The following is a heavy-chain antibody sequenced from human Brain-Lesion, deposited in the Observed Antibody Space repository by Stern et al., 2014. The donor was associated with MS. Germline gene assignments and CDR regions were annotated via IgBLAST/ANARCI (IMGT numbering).Heavy chain of an antibody. CDR2: INPTGGST. CDR1: GYTFTGYY. Sequence: QVQLQQSGAEVKKPGASVKVSCKASGYTFTGYYMYWVRQASGQGLEWMGIINPTGGSTTYAQTFQGRVTMTADTSTSTVYMDLSSLTSEDTAIYYCARAGSGNSNYFDYWGQGTLVTVSS. J-gene: IGHJ4*02. D-gene: IGHD3-22*01. CDR3: ARAGSGNSNYFDY. V-gene: IGHV1-46*01.